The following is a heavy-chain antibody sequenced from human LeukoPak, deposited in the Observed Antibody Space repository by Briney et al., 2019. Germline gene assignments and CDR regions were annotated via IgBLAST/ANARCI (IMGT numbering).Heavy chain of an antibody. CDR1: GDSFTSYH. Sequence: SETLSLTCTVSGDSFTSYHWKWIRQSPEVGLEWIGYIYFSGSTNYNPSLKSRVTISVDTSKNQFSLKLSSVTAADTAVYYCAREVGGYSSSWYGDYFDYWGQGTLVTVSS. V-gene: IGHV4-59*01. J-gene: IGHJ4*02. CDR3: AREVGGYSSSWYGDYFDY. CDR2: IYFSGST. D-gene: IGHD6-13*01.